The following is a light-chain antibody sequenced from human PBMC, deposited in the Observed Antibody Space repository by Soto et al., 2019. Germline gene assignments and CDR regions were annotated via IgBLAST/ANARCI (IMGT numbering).Light chain of an antibody. V-gene: IGKV3-11*01. CDR2: DAS. CDR3: QQRSNWPPT. J-gene: IGKJ1*01. CDR1: QSVSSY. Sequence: EIVLTQSPATLSLSPGERATLSCRASQSVSSYLAWYQQKPGQAPRLLIYDASNRATGIPARFSGSGSGTSFNLTISRPGPEDFAGYYCQQRSNWPPTFGQGTKV.